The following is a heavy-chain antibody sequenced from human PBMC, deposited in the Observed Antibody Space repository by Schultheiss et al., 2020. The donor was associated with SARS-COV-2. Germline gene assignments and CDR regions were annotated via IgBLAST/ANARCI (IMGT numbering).Heavy chain of an antibody. CDR2: ISHSGST. V-gene: IGHV4-34*01. D-gene: IGHD3-16*01. J-gene: IGHJ4*02. Sequence: SETLSLTCAVSGVSFRGYYWSWIRQPPGKGLEWIGEISHSGSTNYNPSLKSRVTISLDTSKNQFSLKLRSVTAADTAVYYCARAASWGLLDYWGQGTLVTVSS. CDR3: ARAASWGLLDY. CDR1: GVSFRGYY.